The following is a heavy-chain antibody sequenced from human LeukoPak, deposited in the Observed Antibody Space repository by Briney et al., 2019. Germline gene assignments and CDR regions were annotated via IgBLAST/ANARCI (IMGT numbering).Heavy chain of an antibody. Sequence: PGGSLRLSCAASGFSFSTYSMNWIRQAPGKGLEWISYISGSGGYIFTADSVRGRFTISRDNGNNSLFLQMNTLRAEDTAVYYCARGRYYDTSAYNYFDPWGQGTLVTVSS. V-gene: IGHV3-21*05. D-gene: IGHD3-22*01. J-gene: IGHJ5*02. CDR1: GFSFSTYS. CDR2: ISGSGGYI. CDR3: ARGRYYDTSAYNYFDP.